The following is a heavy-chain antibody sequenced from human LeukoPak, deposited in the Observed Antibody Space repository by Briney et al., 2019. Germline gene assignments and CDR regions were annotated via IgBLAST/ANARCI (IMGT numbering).Heavy chain of an antibody. D-gene: IGHD4-17*01. Sequence: SETLSLTCTVSGGSISSYYWSWIRQPPGKGLEWIGYIYYSGSTNYNPSLKSRVTISVDTSKNQFSLKLSSVTAADAAVYYCARGATVTRYFDYWGQGTLVTVSS. CDR1: GGSISSYY. J-gene: IGHJ4*02. CDR3: ARGATVTRYFDY. CDR2: IYYSGST. V-gene: IGHV4-59*01.